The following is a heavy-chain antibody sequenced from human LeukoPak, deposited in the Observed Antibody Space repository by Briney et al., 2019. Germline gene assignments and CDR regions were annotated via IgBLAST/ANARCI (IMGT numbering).Heavy chain of an antibody. V-gene: IGHV1-18*04. CDR1: GYTFTGYY. CDR3: ARCQRGYSGYDSSYYYYGMDV. D-gene: IGHD5-12*01. CDR2: ISAYNGNT. Sequence: ASVKVSCKASGYTFTGYYIHWVRQAPGQGLEWMGWISAYNGNTNYAQKLQGRVTMTTDTSTSTAYMELRSLRSDDTAVYYCARCQRGYSGYDSSYYYYGMDVWGQGTTVTVSS. J-gene: IGHJ6*02.